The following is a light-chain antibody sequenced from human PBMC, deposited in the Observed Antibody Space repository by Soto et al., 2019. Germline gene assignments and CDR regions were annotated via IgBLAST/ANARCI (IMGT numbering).Light chain of an antibody. Sequence: EIVLTQSPGTLSLSPGERATLSCRASQSVTSSYLAWYQQKPGQAPRLLIYDASNRATGIPDRFSGSGSGTDFTLTISRLEPEDFAVYYCQQYGSSRTFGQGTMVEIK. CDR3: QQYGSSRT. CDR1: QSVTSSY. V-gene: IGKV3-20*01. J-gene: IGKJ1*01. CDR2: DAS.